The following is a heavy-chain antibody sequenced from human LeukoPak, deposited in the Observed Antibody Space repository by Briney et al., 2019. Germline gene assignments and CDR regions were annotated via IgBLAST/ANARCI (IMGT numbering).Heavy chain of an antibody. Sequence: ASVKVSCKASGYIFTGYYMHWVRQAPGQGLEWMGWINPNSGGTRYAQKFQSGVTMTRDTSISTAYMELSRLRSDDTAVYYCARGGALYYDIWDWGQGTLVTVSS. CDR2: INPNSGGT. CDR3: ARGGALYYDIWD. V-gene: IGHV1-2*02. D-gene: IGHD3-9*01. J-gene: IGHJ4*02. CDR1: GYIFTGYY.